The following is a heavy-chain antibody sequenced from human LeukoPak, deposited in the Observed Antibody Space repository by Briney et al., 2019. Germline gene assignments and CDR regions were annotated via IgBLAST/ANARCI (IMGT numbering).Heavy chain of an antibody. CDR1: GYTFTSYG. V-gene: IGHV1-18*01. D-gene: IGHD3-10*01. Sequence: GASVKVSCKASGYTFTSYGISWVRQAPGQGLEWMGWISAYNGNTNYAQKLQGRVTMTTDTSTSTAYMELRSLRSDDTAVYYCARSPPHYGSGSYYIGLYDYWGQGTLVTVSS. CDR2: ISAYNGNT. CDR3: ARSPPHYGSGSYYIGLYDY. J-gene: IGHJ4*02.